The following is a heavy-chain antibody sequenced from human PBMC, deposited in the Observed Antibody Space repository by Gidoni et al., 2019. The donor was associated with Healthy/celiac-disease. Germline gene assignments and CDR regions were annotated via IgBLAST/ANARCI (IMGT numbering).Heavy chain of an antibody. D-gene: IGHD2-8*01. CDR2: IYNSGST. V-gene: IGHV4-4*07. CDR3: ARDTGYCTNGVCYTHDAFDI. J-gene: IGHJ3*02. Sequence: VQLQASGPGLVKPSATLSLTSTVSGGSLTSYSLSWIRQPAGKGLEWIGRIYNSGSTNYNPSLKSRVTMSVDTSKNQFSLKLSSVTAADTAVYYCARDTGYCTNGVCYTHDAFDIWGQGTMVTVSS. CDR1: GGSLTSYS.